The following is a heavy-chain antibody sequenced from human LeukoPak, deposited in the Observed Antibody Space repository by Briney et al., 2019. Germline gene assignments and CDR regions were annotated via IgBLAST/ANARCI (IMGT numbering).Heavy chain of an antibody. D-gene: IGHD3-22*01. CDR3: ARVIAVVDPGAEDY. CDR2: IIPIFGTA. CDR1: GGTFSSYA. V-gene: IGHV1-69*05. J-gene: IGHJ4*02. Sequence: SVKVSCKASGGTFSSYAISWVRQAPGQGLEWMGGIIPIFGTANYAQKLQGRVTMTTDTPTSTAYMELRSLRSDDTAVYYCARVIAVVDPGAEDYWGQGTLVTVSS.